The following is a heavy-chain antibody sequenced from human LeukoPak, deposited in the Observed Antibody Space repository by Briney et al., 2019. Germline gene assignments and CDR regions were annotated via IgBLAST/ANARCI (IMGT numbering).Heavy chain of an antibody. J-gene: IGHJ6*03. V-gene: IGHV4-59*01. CDR1: GFTFIGYA. D-gene: IGHD3-9*01. Sequence: PGGSLRLSCVASGFTFIGYAMNWIRQPPGKGLEWIGYIYYSGSTNYNPSLKSRVTISVDTSKNQFSLKLSSVTAADTAVYYCARGLGYYDILTGYYPIPYYYYMDVWGKGTTVTVSS. CDR2: IYYSGST. CDR3: ARGLGYYDILTGYYPIPYYYYMDV.